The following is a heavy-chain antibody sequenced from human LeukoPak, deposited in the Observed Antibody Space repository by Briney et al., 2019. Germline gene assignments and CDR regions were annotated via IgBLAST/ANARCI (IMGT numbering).Heavy chain of an antibody. D-gene: IGHD5-18*01. CDR1: GGSIGSYS. Sequence: SETLSLTCTVSGGSIGSYSWNWIRQPPGKGLEWIGYIYYSGSTRYNPSLKSRITLPLDTSKNQFSLKLSSVTAADPAVFSCARTPSGYSYGYYPPFDYWGQGTLVTVCS. CDR3: ARTPSGYSYGYYPPFDY. V-gene: IGHV4-59*12. J-gene: IGHJ4*02. CDR2: IYYSGST.